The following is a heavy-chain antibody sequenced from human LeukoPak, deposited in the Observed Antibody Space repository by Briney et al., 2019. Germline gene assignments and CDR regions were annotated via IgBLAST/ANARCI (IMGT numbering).Heavy chain of an antibody. J-gene: IGHJ4*02. Sequence: PGGSLRLSCAASGFTFSDYYMSWIRQAPGKGLEWVSYISSSSSYIYYADSVKGRFTISRDNAKNSLYLQMNSLRAEDTAVYYCARDLRPFFDWLFPPLDYWGQGTLVTVSS. CDR2: ISSSSSYI. CDR3: ARDLRPFFDWLFPPLDY. V-gene: IGHV3-11*06. CDR1: GFTFSDYY. D-gene: IGHD3/OR15-3a*01.